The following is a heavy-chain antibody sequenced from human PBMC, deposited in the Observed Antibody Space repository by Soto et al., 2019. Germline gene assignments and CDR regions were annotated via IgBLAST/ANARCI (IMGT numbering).Heavy chain of an antibody. CDR3: ARDYYDSSGYPTYGMDV. D-gene: IGHD3-22*01. CDR1: AXTFSRYA. V-gene: IGHV3-21*01. Sequence: GSLRLACAASAXTFSRYAMNWVRQAPGRGLEWVSSIYSSSSYIYYVDSLKGLFTISRYKAKNSLYLQMNILTDEDTAVYYFARDYYDSSGYPTYGMDVWGQGTTVTVSS. CDR2: IYSSSSYI. J-gene: IGHJ6*02.